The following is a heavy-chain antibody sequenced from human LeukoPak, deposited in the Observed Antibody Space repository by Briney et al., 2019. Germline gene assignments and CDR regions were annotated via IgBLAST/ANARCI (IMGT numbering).Heavy chain of an antibody. CDR3: ARRSSIITSDAFDI. CDR1: GGSMSSYY. CDR2: IYYSGST. J-gene: IGHJ3*02. D-gene: IGHD3-16*01. V-gene: IGHV4-59*12. Sequence: SETLSLTCTVSGGSMSSYYWSWIRQPPGKGLEWIGYIYYSGSTYYNPSLKSRITISVDMSKNQFSLKLPSVTAADTAVYYCARRSSIITSDAFDIWGQGTMVTVSS.